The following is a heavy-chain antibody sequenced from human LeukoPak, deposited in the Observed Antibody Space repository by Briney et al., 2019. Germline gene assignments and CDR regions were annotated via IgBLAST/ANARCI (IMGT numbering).Heavy chain of an antibody. CDR2: INHSGYT. Sequence: PSETLSLTCAVYGGSFSGYYWSWIRQPPGKGLEWIGEINHSGYTNYNPSLKSRVTMSVDTSKNHFSLKLSSVTAADTAVYYCARDRGAYASSPIEYWGQGTLVTVSS. D-gene: IGHD6-13*01. J-gene: IGHJ4*02. CDR3: ARDRGAYASSPIEY. V-gene: IGHV4-34*01. CDR1: GGSFSGYY.